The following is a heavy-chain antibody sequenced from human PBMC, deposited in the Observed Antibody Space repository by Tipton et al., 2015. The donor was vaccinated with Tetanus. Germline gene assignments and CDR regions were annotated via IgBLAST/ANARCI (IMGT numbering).Heavy chain of an antibody. CDR3: ARDRGDYIYYGMDV. CDR1: GYTFTGYY. CDR2: IDPNSGGT. J-gene: IGHJ6*02. Sequence: QMQLVQSGAEVKKPGASVKVSCKASGYTFTGYYIYWVRQAPGQGLEWMGWIDPNSGGTVYAQKVQGRVTMTRDTSISTAYMGLRSLRSDDTAVYYCARDRGDYIYYGMDVWGPGATVTVS. D-gene: IGHD3-22*01. V-gene: IGHV1-2*02.